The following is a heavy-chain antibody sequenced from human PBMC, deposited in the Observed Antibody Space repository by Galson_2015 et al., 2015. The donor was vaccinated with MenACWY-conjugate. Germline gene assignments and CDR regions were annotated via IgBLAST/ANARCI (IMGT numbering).Heavy chain of an antibody. CDR3: AKDQGSTWYGNWIEP. D-gene: IGHD6-13*01. CDR2: ISGSGGST. J-gene: IGHJ5*02. V-gene: IGHV3-23*01. Sequence: SLRLSCAASGFTFSSYAMSWVRQAPGKGPEWDSSISGSGGSTYYADSVKGRFTISRENSKNMVYLQINSLRAEDTAVYYCAKDQGSTWYGNWIEPWGQGTLVTVSS. CDR1: GFTFSSYA.